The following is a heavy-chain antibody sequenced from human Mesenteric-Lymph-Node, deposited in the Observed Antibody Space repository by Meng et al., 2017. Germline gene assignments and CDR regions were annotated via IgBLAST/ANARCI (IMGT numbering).Heavy chain of an antibody. V-gene: IGHV1-3*01. J-gene: IGHJ5*02. Sequence: QVQLVQSGAELKKPGPSAKVSCNSSGYTFTSYGIHCVRQAPGQGLEWMGWINVGNDKRKYSQKFQGRVTITRDTSASTAYMEVSSLRSEDTAVYYCARDRPYFDSNWFDPWGQGTLVTVSS. D-gene: IGHD3-9*01. CDR1: GYTFTSYG. CDR2: INVGNDKR. CDR3: ARDRPYFDSNWFDP.